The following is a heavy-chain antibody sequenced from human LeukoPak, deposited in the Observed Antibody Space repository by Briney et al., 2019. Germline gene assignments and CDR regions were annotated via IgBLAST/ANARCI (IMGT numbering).Heavy chain of an antibody. V-gene: IGHV3-30*04. CDR2: VAYDGSNK. Sequence: GGSLKLSCVASGFTFSNYAMHWVRQAPGKGLEWVAVVAYDGSNKYHTDSVKGRFSISRDNSKKTLLLQMNSLRPEDTAVYYCTRTLRTIFGPLDVWGKGTTVSVSS. D-gene: IGHD3-3*01. CDR1: GFTFSNYA. CDR3: TRTLRTIFGPLDV. J-gene: IGHJ6*04.